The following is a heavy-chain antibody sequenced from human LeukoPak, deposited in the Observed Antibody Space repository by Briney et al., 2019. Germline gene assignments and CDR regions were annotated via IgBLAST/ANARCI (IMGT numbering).Heavy chain of an antibody. Sequence: SETLSLTCTVSGGSISSYYWSWIRQPPGKGLEWIGYIYYSGSTNYNPSLKSRVTISVDTSKNQFSLKLSSVTAADTAVYYCARDRAPPYNWFDPWGQETLVTVSS. D-gene: IGHD3-10*01. CDR1: GGSISSYY. CDR2: IYYSGST. V-gene: IGHV4-59*01. J-gene: IGHJ5*02. CDR3: ARDRAPPYNWFDP.